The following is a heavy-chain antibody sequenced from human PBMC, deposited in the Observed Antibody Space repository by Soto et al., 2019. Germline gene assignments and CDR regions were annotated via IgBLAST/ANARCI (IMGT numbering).Heavy chain of an antibody. J-gene: IGHJ5*02. CDR3: ARHIPYCGGDCYHR. D-gene: IGHD2-21*02. CDR1: RHRVTSYW. CDR2: IDPSDSYT. Sequence: PGESMKISCPASRHRVTSYWISWVRQVTGNGLEWMGRIDPSDSYTNYSPSFQGHVTISADKSISTAYLQWSSLKASDTAMYYCARHIPYCGGDCYHRWGQGTL. V-gene: IGHV5-10-1*01.